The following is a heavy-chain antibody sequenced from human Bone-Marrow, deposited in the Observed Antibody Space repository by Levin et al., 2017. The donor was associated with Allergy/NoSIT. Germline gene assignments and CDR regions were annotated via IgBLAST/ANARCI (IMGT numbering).Heavy chain of an antibody. D-gene: IGHD2-21*01. V-gene: IGHV3-72*01. J-gene: IGHJ4*02. Sequence: GESLKISCAASGFTFSDHYMDWVRQAPGKGLEWVGRTRNKANSYTTEYAASVKGRFTISRDDSKNSLYLQMNSLKTEDTAVYYCAIRLRLGGQGTLVTVSS. CDR2: TRNKANSYTT. CDR1: GFTFSDHY. CDR3: AIRLRL.